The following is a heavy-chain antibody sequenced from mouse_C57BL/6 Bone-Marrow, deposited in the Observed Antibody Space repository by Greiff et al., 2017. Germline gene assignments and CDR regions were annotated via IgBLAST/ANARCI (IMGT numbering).Heavy chain of an antibody. V-gene: IGHV1-69*01. Sequence: QVQLQQPGAELVMPGASVKLSCKASGYTFTSYWMHWVKQRPGQGLEWIGEIDPSDSYTNYNQKFKGKSTLTVDKSSSTAYMQLSSLTAEDSAVYDCARPFAYWGQGTLVTVSA. J-gene: IGHJ3*01. CDR1: GYTFTSYW. CDR2: IDPSDSYT. CDR3: ARPFAY.